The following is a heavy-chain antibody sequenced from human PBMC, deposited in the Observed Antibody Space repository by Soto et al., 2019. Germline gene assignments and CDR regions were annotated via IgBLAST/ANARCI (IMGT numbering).Heavy chain of an antibody. J-gene: IGHJ4*02. CDR1: GFTFSSYW. CDR3: ARSGQQLVPLACQLDY. V-gene: IGHV3-7*05. Sequence: GGSLRLSCAASGFTFSSYWMSWVRQAPGKGLEWVANIKQDGSEKYYVDSVKGRFTISRDNAKNSLYLQMNSLRAEDTAVYYCARSGQQLVPLACQLDYSGQGTLVTVSS. CDR2: IKQDGSEK. D-gene: IGHD6-13*01.